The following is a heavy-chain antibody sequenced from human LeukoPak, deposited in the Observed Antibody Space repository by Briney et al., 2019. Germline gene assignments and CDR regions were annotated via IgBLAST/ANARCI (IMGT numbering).Heavy chain of an antibody. Sequence: PSETLSLTCTVSGDSISSSNYFWGWICQPPGKGLEWIGEVSYSGHTYYNPSLRSRVTISVDSSKNQFSLKVSSVIAADTAVYYCARHYGPWGQGTLVAVSS. CDR1: GDSISSSNYF. V-gene: IGHV4-39*01. D-gene: IGHD4-17*01. CDR3: ARHYGP. CDR2: VSYSGHT. J-gene: IGHJ5*02.